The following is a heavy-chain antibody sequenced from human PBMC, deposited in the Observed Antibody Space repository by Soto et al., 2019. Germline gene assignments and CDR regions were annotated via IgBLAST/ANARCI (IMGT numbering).Heavy chain of an antibody. CDR3: ARGCSGGSCYYYYAMDV. Sequence: SETLSLTCTVSGGSISSYYWSWIRQPPGKGLEWLGYIYYTGSTNYNSSLKSRVTISVDTSKNLFSLKLSSVTAADTAMYYCARGCSGGSCYYYYAMDVWGQGTTVTVS. V-gene: IGHV4-59*01. CDR2: IYYTGST. J-gene: IGHJ6*02. CDR1: GGSISSYY. D-gene: IGHD2-15*01.